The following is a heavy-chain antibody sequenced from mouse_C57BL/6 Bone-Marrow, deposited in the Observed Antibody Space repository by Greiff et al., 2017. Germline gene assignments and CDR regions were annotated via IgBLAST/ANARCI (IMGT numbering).Heavy chain of an antibody. CDR2: IDPSDSYT. Sequence: QVQLKQPGAELVKPGASVKLSCKASGYTFTSYWMQWVKQRPGQGLEWIGEIDPSDSYTNYNQKFKGKATLTVDTSSSTAYMQPSSLTSEDSAVYYCARHGSSSWFAYWGQGTLVTVSA. V-gene: IGHV1-50*01. CDR1: GYTFTSYW. CDR3: ARHGSSSWFAY. J-gene: IGHJ3*01. D-gene: IGHD1-1*01.